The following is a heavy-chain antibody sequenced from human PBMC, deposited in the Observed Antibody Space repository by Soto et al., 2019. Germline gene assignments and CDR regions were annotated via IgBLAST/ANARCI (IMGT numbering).Heavy chain of an antibody. CDR2: ISGSGAST. V-gene: IGHV3-23*01. D-gene: IGHD6-13*01. CDR1: GFTFSSYA. CDR3: AKDMSPLIAAAGTGAFDM. Sequence: GGSLRLSCAASGFTFSSYAMSWVRQAPGKGLEWVSGISGSGASTYYADSVKGRFTISRDNSKNTLYLQMNSLRAEDTAVYYCAKDMSPLIAAAGTGAFDMWGKGKMVT. J-gene: IGHJ3*02.